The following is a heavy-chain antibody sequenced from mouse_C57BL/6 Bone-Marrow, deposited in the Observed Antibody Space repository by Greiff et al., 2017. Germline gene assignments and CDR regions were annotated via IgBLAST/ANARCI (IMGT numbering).Heavy chain of an antibody. V-gene: IGHV5-4*01. CDR2: ISDGGSYT. CDR3: ARWGTTMNDY. D-gene: IGHD2-4*01. J-gene: IGHJ2*01. CDR1: GFTFSSYA. Sequence: EVQRVEPGGGLVKPGGSLKLSCAASGFTFSSYAMSWVRQTPEKRLEWVATISDGGSYTYYPDNVKGRFTISRDNAKNNLYLQMSHLKSEDTAMYYCARWGTTMNDYWGQGTTLTVSS.